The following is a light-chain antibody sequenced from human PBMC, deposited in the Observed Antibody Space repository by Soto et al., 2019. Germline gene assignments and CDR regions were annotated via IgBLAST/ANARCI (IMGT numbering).Light chain of an antibody. J-gene: IGKJ1*01. CDR3: QHSYNTPPT. CDR2: GAS. V-gene: IGKV1-39*01. CDR1: QTISHY. Sequence: DIQRTQYPPSLSVSVGDRVTITCRASQTISHYLKWYQHKPGEAPNLLIYGASTLLSGVPSRFSGSGSGTHFTLTITSLQREDSATYFCQHSYNTPPTFGHGAKVDIK.